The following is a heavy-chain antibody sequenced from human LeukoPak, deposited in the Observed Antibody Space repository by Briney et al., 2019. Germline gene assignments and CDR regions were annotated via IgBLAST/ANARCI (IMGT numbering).Heavy chain of an antibody. J-gene: IGHJ3*02. CDR2: IYYSGST. Sequence: SETLSLTCTVSGGSISSYYWSWIRQPPGKGREWIGYIYYSGSTNYNPSLKSRVTISVDTSKNQFSLKLSSVTAADTAVYYCATRHSIGYYASPAPFDIWGQGSMVTVSS. CDR1: GGSISSYY. D-gene: IGHD3-22*01. V-gene: IGHV4-59*01. CDR3: ATRHSIGYYASPAPFDI.